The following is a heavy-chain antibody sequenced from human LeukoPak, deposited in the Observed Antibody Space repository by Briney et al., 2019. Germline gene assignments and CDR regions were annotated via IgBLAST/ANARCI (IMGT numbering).Heavy chain of an antibody. CDR2: IYSGGST. D-gene: IGHD3-16*01. CDR3: ARDQEGDPGGAFDI. CDR1: GLTVSSNY. V-gene: IGHV3-66*01. J-gene: IGHJ3*02. Sequence: TGGSLRLSCAASGLTVSSNYMSWVRQAPGKGLEWVSVIYSGGSTYYADSVKGRFTISRDNSKNTLYLQMNSLRAEDTAVYYCARDQEGDPGGAFDIWGQGTMVTVSS.